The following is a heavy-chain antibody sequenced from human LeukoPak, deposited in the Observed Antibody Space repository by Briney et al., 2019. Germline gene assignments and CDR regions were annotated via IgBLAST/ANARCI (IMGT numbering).Heavy chain of an antibody. CDR3: ARVELRNPRLDY. V-gene: IGHV4-31*03. CDR1: GGSISSGGYY. J-gene: IGHJ4*02. Sequence: SQTLSLTCTVSGGSISSGGYYWSWIRQHPGKGLEWVGYIYYSGSTYYNPSLKSRVTISVDTSKNQFSLKLSSVTAADTAVYYCARVELRNPRLDYWGQGTLVTVSS. CDR2: IYYSGST. D-gene: IGHD1-7*01.